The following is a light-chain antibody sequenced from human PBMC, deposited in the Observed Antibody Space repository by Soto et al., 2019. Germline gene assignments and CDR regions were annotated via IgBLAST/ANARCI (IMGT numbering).Light chain of an antibody. Sequence: QSALTQPASVSGSPGQSITISCTGTSSDVGGYNYVSWYQHHPGKAPKLMIYDVRIRPSGVSNRFAGSKSGNTASLTISGLQAEDEADYYFSSYATASGVVFGGGTKLTVL. V-gene: IGLV2-14*03. CDR3: SSYATASGVV. CDR1: SSDVGGYNY. J-gene: IGLJ2*01. CDR2: DVR.